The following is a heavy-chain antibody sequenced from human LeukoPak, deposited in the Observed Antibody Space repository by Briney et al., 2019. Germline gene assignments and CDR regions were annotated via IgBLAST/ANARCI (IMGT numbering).Heavy chain of an antibody. D-gene: IGHD1-26*01. Sequence: ASVKVSCKASGYTFTGYYMHWVRQAPGQGLEWMGWISAYNGNTNYAQKLQGRVTMTTDTSTSTAYMELRSLRSDDTAVYYCARDQWELHWFDPWGQGTLVTVSS. CDR3: ARDQWELHWFDP. CDR1: GYTFTGYY. J-gene: IGHJ5*02. V-gene: IGHV1-18*04. CDR2: ISAYNGNT.